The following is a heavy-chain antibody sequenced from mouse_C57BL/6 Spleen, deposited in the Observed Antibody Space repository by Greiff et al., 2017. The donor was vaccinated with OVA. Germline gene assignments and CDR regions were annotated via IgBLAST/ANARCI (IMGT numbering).Heavy chain of an antibody. V-gene: IGHV3-1*01. D-gene: IGHD2-3*01. CDR2: ISYSGST. Sequence: DVKLQESGPGMVKPSQSLSLSCTVTGYSITSGYDWHWIRHFPGNKLEWMGYISYSGSTNYNPSLKSRISITHDTSKNHFFLQLNSVTTEDTATYYCARAGKFYDGYSMDDWGQGTSVTVSS. CDR3: ARAGKFYDGYSMDD. CDR1: GYSITSGYD. J-gene: IGHJ4*01.